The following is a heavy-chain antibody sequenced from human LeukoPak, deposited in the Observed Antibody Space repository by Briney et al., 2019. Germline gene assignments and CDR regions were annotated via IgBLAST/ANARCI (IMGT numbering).Heavy chain of an antibody. CDR1: GFTSSSYS. Sequence: GGSLRLSCAASGFTSSSYSMNWVRQAPGKGLEWVSSISSSSSYIYYADSVKGRFTISRDNAKNSLYLQMNSLRAEDTAVYYCARDFRRHDSSGYYVWGQGTLVTVSS. V-gene: IGHV3-21*01. CDR2: ISSSSSYI. CDR3: ARDFRRHDSSGYYV. D-gene: IGHD3-22*01. J-gene: IGHJ4*02.